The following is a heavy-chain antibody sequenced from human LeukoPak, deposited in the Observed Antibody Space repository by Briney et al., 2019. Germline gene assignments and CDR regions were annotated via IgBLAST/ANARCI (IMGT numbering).Heavy chain of an antibody. CDR2: INHSGST. V-gene: IGHV4-34*01. Sequence: SETLSLTCAVYGGSFSGYYWSWIRQPPGKGLEWIGEINHSGSTNYNPSLKSRVAISVDTSKNQFSLKLSSVTAADTAVYYCARGHFWSGYFDYWGQGTLVTVSS. CDR1: GGSFSGYY. D-gene: IGHD3-3*01. J-gene: IGHJ4*02. CDR3: ARGHFWSGYFDY.